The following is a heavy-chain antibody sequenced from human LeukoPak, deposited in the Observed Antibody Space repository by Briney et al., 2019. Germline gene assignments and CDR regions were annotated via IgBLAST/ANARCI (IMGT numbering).Heavy chain of an antibody. J-gene: IGHJ4*02. CDR1: GGSISSYY. Sequence: PSETLSLTCTVSGGSISSYYWSWIRQPPGKGLEWIGYIYYSGSTNYNPSLKSRVTISVDTSKNQFSLKLSSVTAADTAVYYCARGKYYYDSSGYYSPTFDYWGQGTLVTVSS. CDR2: IYYSGST. V-gene: IGHV4-59*12. CDR3: ARGKYYYDSSGYYSPTFDY. D-gene: IGHD3-22*01.